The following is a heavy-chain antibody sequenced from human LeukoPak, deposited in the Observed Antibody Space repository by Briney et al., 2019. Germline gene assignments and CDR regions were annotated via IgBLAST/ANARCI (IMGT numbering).Heavy chain of an antibody. J-gene: IGHJ3*02. V-gene: IGHV3-30*04. Sequence: PGGSLRLSCAASGFTFSSYAMHWVRQAPGKGLEWVAVISYDGSNKYYADSVKGRFTISRDNSKNTLYLQMNTLRAEDTAVYYCERDKRYCTSTSCSVFDIWGQGTMVTVSS. CDR2: ISYDGSNK. D-gene: IGHD2-2*01. CDR3: ERDKRYCTSTSCSVFDI. CDR1: GFTFSSYA.